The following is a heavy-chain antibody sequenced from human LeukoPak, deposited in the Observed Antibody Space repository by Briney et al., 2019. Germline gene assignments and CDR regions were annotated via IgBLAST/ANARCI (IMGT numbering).Heavy chain of an antibody. V-gene: IGHV1-18*01. CDR3: ARGFRYEVVVTAGYYFDY. CDR1: GYTFTSYG. D-gene: IGHD2-21*02. CDR2: ISAYNGNT. J-gene: IGHJ4*02. Sequence: ASVKVSCKASGYTFTSYGISWVRQAPGQGLEWMGWISAYNGNTNYAQKLQGRVTMTTDTFTSTAYMELRSLRSDDTAVYYCARGFRYEVVVTAGYYFDYWGQGTLVTVSS.